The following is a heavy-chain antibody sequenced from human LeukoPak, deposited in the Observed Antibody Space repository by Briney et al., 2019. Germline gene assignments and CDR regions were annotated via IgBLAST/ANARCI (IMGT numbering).Heavy chain of an antibody. J-gene: IGHJ4*02. CDR1: GFTFSSYA. CDR2: ISYDGSNK. Sequence: QPGGSLRLSCAASGFTFSSYAMHWVRQAPGKGLEWVAVISYDGSNKYYADSVKGRFTISRDNSKNTLYLKMNSLKAEDTAVYYCARDYTNGVCEAKFDYWGQGTLVTVSS. CDR3: ARDYTNGVCEAKFDY. D-gene: IGHD2-8*01. V-gene: IGHV3-30-3*01.